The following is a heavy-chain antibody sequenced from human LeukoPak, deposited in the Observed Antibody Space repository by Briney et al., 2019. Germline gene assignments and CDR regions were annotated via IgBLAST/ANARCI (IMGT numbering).Heavy chain of an antibody. J-gene: IGHJ4*02. V-gene: IGHV1-69*06. CDR1: GGTFSSYA. CDR3: ASKRGYSYGWFDY. Sequence: SVKVSCKASGGTFSSYAISWVRQAPGQGLEWMGGIIPIFGTANYAQKFQGRVTITADKSTSTAYMELSSLRSEDTAVYYCASKRGYSYGWFDYWGQGTLVTVSS. CDR2: IIPIFGTA. D-gene: IGHD5-18*01.